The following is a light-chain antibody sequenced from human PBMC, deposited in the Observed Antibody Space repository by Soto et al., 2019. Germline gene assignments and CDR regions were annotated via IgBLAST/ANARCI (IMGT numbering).Light chain of an antibody. J-gene: IGKJ1*01. V-gene: IGKV3-15*01. CDR2: AAS. CDR1: QSVNSD. CDR3: LHYNNWPPWT. Sequence: EIVMTQSPATLSVSPGERATLSCRASQSVNSDLAWYQQKPGQAARLLIHAASTSDTGIPARFSGSGSGTEFTLTISSLQSEDFAVYYGLHYNNWPPWTFGQGTKVEMK.